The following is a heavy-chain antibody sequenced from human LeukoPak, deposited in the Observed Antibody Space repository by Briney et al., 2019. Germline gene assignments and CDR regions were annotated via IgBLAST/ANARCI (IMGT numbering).Heavy chain of an antibody. D-gene: IGHD3-22*01. V-gene: IGHV4-59*11. J-gene: IGHJ4*02. CDR1: GGSITSHH. CDR2: VYYSGTT. CDR3: ASDSSGYHWFDY. Sequence: SETLSLTCTVSGGSITSHHWSWIRQPPGKGLEWIGNVYYSGTTIYNPPPKSRVTISVDTAKNQFSLRLSSVTAADAAVYYCASDSSGYHWFDYWGQGTLVTVSS.